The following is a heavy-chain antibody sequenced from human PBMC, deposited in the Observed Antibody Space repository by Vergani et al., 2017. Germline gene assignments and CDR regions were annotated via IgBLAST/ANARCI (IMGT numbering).Heavy chain of an antibody. CDR2: INPSGGST. CDR3: ARSIGYCAGATCRAYYFDH. D-gene: IGHD2-21*01. Sequence: QEQLVQSGAEVRKPGASVKVSCKASGYTFTSYYMHWVRQAPGQGLEWMGIINPSGGSTSYAQKFQGRVTMTRDTSTSTVYMELSSLRSEDTAVYYCARSIGYCAGATCRAYYFDHWGQGTRVTVSS. V-gene: IGHV1-46*01. CDR1: GYTFTSYY. J-gene: IGHJ5*02.